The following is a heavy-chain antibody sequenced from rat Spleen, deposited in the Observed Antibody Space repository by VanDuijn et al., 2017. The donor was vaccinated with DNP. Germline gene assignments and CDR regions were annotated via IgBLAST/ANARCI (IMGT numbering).Heavy chain of an antibody. CDR3: NRNEFGQPGVY. CDR2: IWSGGNT. D-gene: IGHD1-4*01. V-gene: IGHV2S13*01. Sequence: QVQLKESGPGLVQPSQTLSLACTVSGFSLTNYHVHWVRQPPGKGLEWMGVIWSGGNTDYNSALKNRLSISRDTSESQVFLTVNSLQTEDTGIYYCNRNEFGQPGVYWGQGVMVTVSS. J-gene: IGHJ2*01. CDR1: GFSLTNYH.